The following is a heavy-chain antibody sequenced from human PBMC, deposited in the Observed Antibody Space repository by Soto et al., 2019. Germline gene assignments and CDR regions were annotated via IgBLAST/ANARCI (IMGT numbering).Heavy chain of an antibody. Sequence: SETLSLTCTVSGVSISSAAYHWSWIRQHPGKGLEWIGFIYYNGTTSYKPSLQSRISISLDTSKSQFSLRLTSVTAADTAVYYCARYRFSGSWSKSDYWGQGTLVTVSS. D-gene: IGHD6-13*01. CDR3: ARYRFSGSWSKSDY. CDR1: GVSISSAAYH. V-gene: IGHV4-31*03. J-gene: IGHJ4*02. CDR2: IYYNGTT.